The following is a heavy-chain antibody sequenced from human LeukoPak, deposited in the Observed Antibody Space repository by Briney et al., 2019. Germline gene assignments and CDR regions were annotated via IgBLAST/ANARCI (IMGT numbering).Heavy chain of an antibody. CDR1: GYTLTELS. CDR3: ASYSGYDQGYYYYYMDV. V-gene: IGHV1-24*01. D-gene: IGHD5-12*01. J-gene: IGHJ6*03. Sequence: ASVKVSCKVSGYTLTELSMHWVRQAPGKGLEWMGGFGPEDGETIYAQKFQGRVTMTEDTSTDTAYMELSSLRSEDTAVYYCASYSGYDQGYYYYYMDVWGKGTTVTVSS. CDR2: FGPEDGET.